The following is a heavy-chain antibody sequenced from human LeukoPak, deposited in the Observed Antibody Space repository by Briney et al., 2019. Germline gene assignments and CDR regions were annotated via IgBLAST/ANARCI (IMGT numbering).Heavy chain of an antibody. CDR3: ARAHSGSNWFDP. Sequence: SETLSLTCAVYGASFSGYYWSWIRQPPGKGLEWIGEINHSRSTNYNPSLKSRVTISVDTSKNQFSLKLSSVTAADTAVYYCARAHSGSNWFDPWGQGTLVTVSS. D-gene: IGHD6-19*01. V-gene: IGHV4-34*01. CDR2: INHSRST. J-gene: IGHJ5*02. CDR1: GASFSGYY.